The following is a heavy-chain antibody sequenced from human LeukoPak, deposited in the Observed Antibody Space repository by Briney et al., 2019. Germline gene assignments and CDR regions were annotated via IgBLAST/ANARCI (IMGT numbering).Heavy chain of an antibody. D-gene: IGHD6-13*01. V-gene: IGHV3-30*04. CDR2: ISYDGSNK. CDR1: GFIFNDYA. Sequence: GGSLRLSCAASGFIFNDYALHWVRQAPGKGLEWVAVISYDGSNKYYADSVKGRFTISRDNSKNTLYLQMNSLRADDTAVYYCARAPYRAAAALCLDYWGQGTLVTVSS. CDR3: ARAPYRAAAALCLDY. J-gene: IGHJ4*02.